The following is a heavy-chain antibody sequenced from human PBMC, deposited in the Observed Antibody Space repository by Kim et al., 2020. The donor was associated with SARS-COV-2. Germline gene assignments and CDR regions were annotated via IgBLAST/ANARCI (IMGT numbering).Heavy chain of an antibody. V-gene: IGHV3-48*03. CDR1: GFTFTSFA. CDR3: VGSPAAGRNY. D-gene: IGHD6-13*01. CDR2: IDISGSPI. Sequence: GGSLRLSCAASGFTFTSFAMIWVRQAPGKGLEWVSYIDISGSPIYYTDSVKGRFTISRDNTKHSLYLQMNSLRAEDTAVYYCVGSPAAGRNYWGQGTLVTVSS. J-gene: IGHJ4*02.